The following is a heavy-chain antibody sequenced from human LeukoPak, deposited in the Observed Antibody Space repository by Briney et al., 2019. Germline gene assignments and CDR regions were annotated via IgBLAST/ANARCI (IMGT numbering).Heavy chain of an antibody. Sequence: ASVKVSCKASGYTFTSYYMHWVRQAPGQGLEWMGIINPGGGYTSYAQKFQGRVTMTRDTSTSTVYMELSSLRSEDTAVYYCARAAAAHNWFDPWGQGTLVTVSS. D-gene: IGHD6-13*01. CDR2: INPGGGYT. J-gene: IGHJ5*02. V-gene: IGHV1-46*01. CDR1: GYTFTSYY. CDR3: ARAAAAHNWFDP.